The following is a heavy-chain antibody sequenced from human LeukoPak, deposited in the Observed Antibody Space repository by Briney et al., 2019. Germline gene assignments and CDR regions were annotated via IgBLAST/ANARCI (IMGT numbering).Heavy chain of an antibody. D-gene: IGHD2-2*01. CDR3: ARLYPKQDIVVVPAAIYYFDY. V-gene: IGHV4-59*12. Sequence: SETLSLTCTVSGGSISSYYWSWIRQPPGKGLEWIGYIYYSGSTNYNPSLKSRVTISVDTSKNQFSLKLSSVTAADTAVYYCARLYPKQDIVVVPAAIYYFDYWGQGTLVTVSS. J-gene: IGHJ4*02. CDR1: GGSISSYY. CDR2: IYYSGST.